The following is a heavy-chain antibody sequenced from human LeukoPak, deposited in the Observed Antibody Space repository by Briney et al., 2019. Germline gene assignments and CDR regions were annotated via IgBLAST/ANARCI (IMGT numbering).Heavy chain of an antibody. CDR3: ARDGIAAAGTFRPYYYYGMDV. D-gene: IGHD6-13*01. CDR1: GGSISSYY. CDR2: IYYSGST. V-gene: IGHV4-59*01. Sequence: SETLSLTCTVSGGSISSYYWSWVRQPPRKGLEWIGYIYYSGSTNYNPSLKSRVTISVDTSKNQFSLKLSSVTAADTAVYYCARDGIAAAGTFRPYYYYGMDVWGQGTTVTVSS. J-gene: IGHJ6*02.